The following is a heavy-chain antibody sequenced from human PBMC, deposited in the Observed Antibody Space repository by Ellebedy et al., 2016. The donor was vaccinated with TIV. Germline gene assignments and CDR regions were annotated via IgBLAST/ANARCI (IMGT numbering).Heavy chain of an antibody. V-gene: IGHV3-33*01. CDR2: IWYNGGNK. J-gene: IGHJ3*02. CDR3: ARSRTESLDYYESGGSDDAFDI. Sequence: GGSLRLSCAASGFTFSDYGMHWVRQAPGKGLEWVSVIWYNGGNKYYADSVKGRFTISRDNSKNTLYLQMNSMRAEETAVYYCARSRTESLDYYESGGSDDAFDIWGQGTMVTVSS. D-gene: IGHD3-22*01. CDR1: GFTFSDYG.